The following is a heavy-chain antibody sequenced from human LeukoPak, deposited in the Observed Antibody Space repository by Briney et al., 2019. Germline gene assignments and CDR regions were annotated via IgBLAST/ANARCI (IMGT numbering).Heavy chain of an antibody. J-gene: IGHJ3*02. Sequence: GESLKISCKGSGYSFTSYWIGWVRQMPGKGLEWMGIIYPGDSDTRYSPSFQGQVTISADKSISTAYLQWSSLKASDTAMYYCARQRTEPYSGYDLGAFDIWGQGTMVTVSS. V-gene: IGHV5-51*01. CDR3: ARQRTEPYSGYDLGAFDI. CDR1: GYSFTSYW. CDR2: IYPGDSDT. D-gene: IGHD5-12*01.